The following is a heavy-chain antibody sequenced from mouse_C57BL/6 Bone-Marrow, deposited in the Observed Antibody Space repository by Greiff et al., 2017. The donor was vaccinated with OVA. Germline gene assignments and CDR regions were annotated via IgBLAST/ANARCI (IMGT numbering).Heavy chain of an antibody. J-gene: IGHJ2*01. CDR1: GYTFTSYW. CDR3: ARSEEYDVGAFDD. V-gene: IGHV1-64*01. CDR2: IHPNSGST. D-gene: IGHD2-14*01. Sequence: QVQLQQPGAELVKPGASVKLSCKASGYTFTSYWMHWVKQRPGQGLEWIGMIHPNSGSTNYNEKFKSKATLTVDKSSSTAYMQLSSLTSEDSAVYYCARSEEYDVGAFDDWGQGTTLTVSS.